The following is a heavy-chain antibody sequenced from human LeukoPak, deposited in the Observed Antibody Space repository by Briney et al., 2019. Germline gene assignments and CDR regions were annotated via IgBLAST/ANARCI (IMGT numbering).Heavy chain of an antibody. CDR3: ARGNVATINDY. CDR2: INHSGST. D-gene: IGHD5-24*01. Sequence: SETLSLTCAVYGGSFSGYYWSWIRQPPGKGLEWIGEINHSGSTNYNPSLKSRVTISVDTSKNQFSLKLSSVTAADTAVYYCARGNVATINDYWGQGTLVTVSS. CDR1: GGSFSGYY. V-gene: IGHV4-34*01. J-gene: IGHJ4*02.